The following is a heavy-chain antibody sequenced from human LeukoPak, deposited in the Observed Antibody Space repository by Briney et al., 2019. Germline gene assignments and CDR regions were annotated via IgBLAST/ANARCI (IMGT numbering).Heavy chain of an antibody. D-gene: IGHD6-13*01. Sequence: ASVKVSCKASGYTFTGYYMHWVRQAPGQGLEWMGWINPNSGGTNYAQKFQGRVTMTRDTSISTAYMELSRLRSDDTAVYYCARDRDSIAAAADYWGQGTLVTVSS. CDR3: ARDRDSIAAAADY. CDR1: GYTFTGYY. CDR2: INPNSGGT. J-gene: IGHJ4*02. V-gene: IGHV1-2*02.